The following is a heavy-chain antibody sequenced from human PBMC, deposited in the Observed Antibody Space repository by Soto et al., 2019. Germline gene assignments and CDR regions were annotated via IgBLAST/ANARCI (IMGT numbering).Heavy chain of an antibody. V-gene: IGHV4-31*03. CDR2: IYYSGST. D-gene: IGHD3-10*01. CDR1: GGSISSGGYY. J-gene: IGHJ5*02. CDR3: ARDLYGSGVYNWFDP. Sequence: KPSETLSLTCTVSGGSISSGGYYWSWIRQHPGKGLEWIGYIYYSGSTYYNPSLKSRVTISVDTSKNQFSLKLSSVTAADTAVYYCARDLYGSGVYNWFDPWGQGTLVTVSS.